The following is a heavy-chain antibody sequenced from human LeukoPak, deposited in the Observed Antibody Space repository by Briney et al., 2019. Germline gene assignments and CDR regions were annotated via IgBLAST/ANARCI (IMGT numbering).Heavy chain of an antibody. CDR3: ARGGGSYYGEYFQH. Sequence: GASVKVSCKASGYTFTSYGISWVRQAPGQGLEWMGWISAYNGNTNYAQNLQGRVTMTTDTSTSTVYMELSSLRSEDTAVYYCARGGGSYYGEYFQHWGQGTLVTVSS. V-gene: IGHV1-18*01. CDR1: GYTFTSYG. CDR2: ISAYNGNT. J-gene: IGHJ1*01. D-gene: IGHD1-26*01.